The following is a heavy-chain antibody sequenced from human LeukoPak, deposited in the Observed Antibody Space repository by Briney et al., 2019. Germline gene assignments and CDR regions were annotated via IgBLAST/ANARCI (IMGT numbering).Heavy chain of an antibody. D-gene: IGHD4-17*01. CDR1: GYTFTSYY. V-gene: IGHV1-46*01. CDR3: AGVPRDYGDYYFDY. J-gene: IGHJ4*02. Sequence: ASAKVSCKASGYTFTSYYMHWVRQAPGQGLEWMGIINPSGGSTSYAQKFQGRVTMTRDMSTSTVYMELSSLRSEDTAVYYCAGVPRDYGDYYFDYWGQGTLVTVSS. CDR2: INPSGGST.